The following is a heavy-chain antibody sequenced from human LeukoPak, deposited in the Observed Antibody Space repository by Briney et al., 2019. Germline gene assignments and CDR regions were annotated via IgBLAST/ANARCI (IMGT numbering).Heavy chain of an antibody. CDR1: GFTFSSYA. CDR2: ISGSGGST. D-gene: IGHD3-10*01. V-gene: IGHV3-23*01. J-gene: IGHJ4*02. CDR3: AKGPSHYYGSGNDY. Sequence: GGSLRLSCAASGFTFSSYAMSWVRQAPGKGLEWVSAISGSGGSTYYADSVKGRFTISRDNSKNTLYLRMNSLRAEDTAVYYCAKGPSHYYGSGNDYWGQGTLVTVSS.